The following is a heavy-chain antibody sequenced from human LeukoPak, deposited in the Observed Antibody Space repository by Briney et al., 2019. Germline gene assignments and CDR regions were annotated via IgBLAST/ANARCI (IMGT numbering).Heavy chain of an antibody. CDR2: ISGSGGST. CDR1: GFTFSSYA. Sequence: GGSLRLSCAAPGFTFSSYAMSWVRQAPGKGLEWVSAISGSGGSTYYADSVKGRFTISRDNSKNTLYLQMNSLRAEDTAVYYCAKGAYSSGWYAGIDYWGQGTLVTVSS. J-gene: IGHJ4*02. CDR3: AKGAYSSGWYAGIDY. V-gene: IGHV3-23*01. D-gene: IGHD6-19*01.